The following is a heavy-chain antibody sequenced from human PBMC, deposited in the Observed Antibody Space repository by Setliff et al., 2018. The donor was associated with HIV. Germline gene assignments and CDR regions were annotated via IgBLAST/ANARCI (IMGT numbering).Heavy chain of an antibody. Sequence: LSLTCTVSGPSVSSSDYYWGWIRQPPGKGLEWIASIHRSGSTWYNPSLKSRVTISADMSKNQFFLKLLSMTAADTAVYYCARPSFGIGGGSIFDSWGQGTLVTVSS. CDR1: GPSVSSSDYY. D-gene: IGHD3-3*01. CDR3: ARPSFGIGGGSIFDS. V-gene: IGHV4-39*01. J-gene: IGHJ4*02. CDR2: IHRSGST.